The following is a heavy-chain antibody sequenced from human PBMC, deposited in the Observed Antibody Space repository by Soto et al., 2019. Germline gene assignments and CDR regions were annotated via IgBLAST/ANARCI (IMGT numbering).Heavy chain of an antibody. J-gene: IGHJ5*02. CDR3: AVGINWFDP. Sequence: ETLSLTCAVYGGSFSGYYWTWIRQSPGKGLEWIGEINHSGSTNYNPSLKSRVTILVDTSKNQFSLKLSSVTAADTAIYYCAVGINWFDPWGQGTLVTVSS. V-gene: IGHV4-34*01. CDR1: GGSFSGYY. CDR2: INHSGST.